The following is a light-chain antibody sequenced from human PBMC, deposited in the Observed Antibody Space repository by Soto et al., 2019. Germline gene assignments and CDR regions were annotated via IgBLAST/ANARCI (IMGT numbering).Light chain of an antibody. J-gene: IGKJ4*01. CDR3: HQYDSLPLT. CDR2: DAS. Sequence: EIVLTQSPGTLSLSPGERATLSCRASQSVASNYLGWYQQKPGQAPRVLIFDASIRATGIPDRFSASGSGSDFTLTISRLETDDFAVYYCHQYDSLPLTFGGRTKVEI. CDR1: QSVASNY. V-gene: IGKV3-20*01.